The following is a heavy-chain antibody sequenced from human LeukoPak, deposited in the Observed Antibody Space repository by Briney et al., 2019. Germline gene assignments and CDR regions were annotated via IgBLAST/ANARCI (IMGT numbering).Heavy chain of an antibody. J-gene: IGHJ6*02. V-gene: IGHV3-30*18. D-gene: IGHD6-19*01. CDR3: AKEGCSSGWYYYYYGMDV. CDR2: ISYDGSNK. Sequence: GGSLRLSCAASGFTFSSYGMHWVRQAPGKGLEWVAVISYDGSNKYYADSVKGRFTISRDNSKNTLYVQMNSLRAEDTAVYYCAKEGCSSGWYYYYYGMDVWGQGTTVTVSS. CDR1: GFTFSSYG.